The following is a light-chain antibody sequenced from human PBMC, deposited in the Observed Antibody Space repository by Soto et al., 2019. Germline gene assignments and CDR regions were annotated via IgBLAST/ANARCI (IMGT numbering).Light chain of an antibody. V-gene: IGKV1-27*01. CDR1: QGIRHY. CDR3: QQRSNWPIIT. J-gene: IGKJ5*01. CDR2: EAS. Sequence: DIQMTQSPSSLSASVGDRVTITCRASQGIRHYLAWYQQKPGKVPKLLIYEASNLQSGVPSRFRGGGSGTEFTLTISSLEPEDFAVYYCQQRSNWPIITFGQGTRLEIK.